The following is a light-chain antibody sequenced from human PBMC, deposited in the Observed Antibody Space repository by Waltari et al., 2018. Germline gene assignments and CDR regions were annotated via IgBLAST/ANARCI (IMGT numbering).Light chain of an antibody. Sequence: EIVLTQSPATLSLSPGERATTSCRASQTVNSYLAWYQQKPGQSPRLLIYAASNRATGIPARFSASVSGTDFTLPISSLETEDFAVYYCQQRAIWPLTFGGGTRVEIK. V-gene: IGKV3-11*01. CDR3: QQRAIWPLT. J-gene: IGKJ4*01. CDR2: AAS. CDR1: QTVNSY.